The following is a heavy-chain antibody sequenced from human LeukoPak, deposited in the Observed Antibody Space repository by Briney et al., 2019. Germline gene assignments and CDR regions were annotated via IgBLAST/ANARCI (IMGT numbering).Heavy chain of an antibody. CDR3: ARGPISFGDPIFQH. J-gene: IGHJ1*01. V-gene: IGHV1-69*05. CDR1: RGTFSSYA. CDR2: IIPIFGTA. D-gene: IGHD2-21*02. Sequence: SVKVSCKASRGTFSSYAISWVRQAPGQGLEWMGRIIPIFGTANYAQKFQGRVTITTDESTSTAYMELSSLRSEDTAVYYCARGPISFGDPIFQHWGQGTLVTVSS.